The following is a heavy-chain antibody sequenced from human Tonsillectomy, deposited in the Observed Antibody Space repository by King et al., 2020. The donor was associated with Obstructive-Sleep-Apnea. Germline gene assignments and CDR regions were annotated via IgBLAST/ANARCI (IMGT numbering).Heavy chain of an antibody. V-gene: IGHV3-49*03. CDR1: GFTFGDYA. CDR2: IRSKASGETT. J-gene: IGHJ3*02. Sequence: VQLVESGGGLVQPGRSLRLSCTASGFTFGDYAMSWFRQAPGKGLEWVGFIRSKASGETTEYAASVKGRFTISRDDSKSIAYLQMNRLKTEDTAVYYCTRDPGVVVITYDAFDIWGQGTMVTVSS. D-gene: IGHD3-22*01. CDR3: TRDPGVVVITYDAFDI.